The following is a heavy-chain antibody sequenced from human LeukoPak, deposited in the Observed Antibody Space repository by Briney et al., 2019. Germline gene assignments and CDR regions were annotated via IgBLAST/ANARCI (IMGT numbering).Heavy chain of an antibody. CDR2: INQDGSET. Sequence: GGSLRLSCVGSGFTFSTSWMHWVRQAPGKGPEYVAYINQDGSETNYVDSVKGRFTISRDNTRNSLFLQMYSLRDEDAAIYYCARWAGRCGGDCQSEDPWGLGTLVIVSS. V-gene: IGHV3-7*01. CDR3: ARWAGRCGGDCQSEDP. CDR1: GFTFSTSW. J-gene: IGHJ5*02. D-gene: IGHD2-21*02.